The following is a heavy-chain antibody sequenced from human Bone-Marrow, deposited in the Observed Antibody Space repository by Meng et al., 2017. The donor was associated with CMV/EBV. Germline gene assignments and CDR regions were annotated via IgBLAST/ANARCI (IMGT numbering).Heavy chain of an antibody. CDR2: IYPGDSDT. CDR1: GYSFTSYW. D-gene: IGHD6-6*01. CDR3: ARQYSSSSGNTLLGY. Sequence: KVSCKGSGYSFTSYWIGWVRQMPGKGLEWMGIIYPGDSDTRYSPSFQGQVTISADKSISTAYLQWSSLKASDTAMYYCARQYSSSSGNTLLGYWGQGTLVTVSS. J-gene: IGHJ4*02. V-gene: IGHV5-51*01.